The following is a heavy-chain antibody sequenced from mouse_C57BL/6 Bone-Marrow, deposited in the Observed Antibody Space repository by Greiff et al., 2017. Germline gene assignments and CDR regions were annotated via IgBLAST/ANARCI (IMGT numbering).Heavy chain of an antibody. CDR3: ARSSTFFYYFDD. CDR1: GYTFTTYP. V-gene: IGHV1-47*01. D-gene: IGHD5-1*01. Sequence: QVQLQQSGAELVKPGASVKMSCKASGYTFTTYPIEWMKQNHGQSLEWIGNFHPYNDDTKYNEKFKGKATLTVEKSSNTVYLELSRLTSDDSAVYDCARSSTFFYYFDDGGQGTTLTVSS. CDR2: FHPYNDDT. J-gene: IGHJ2*01.